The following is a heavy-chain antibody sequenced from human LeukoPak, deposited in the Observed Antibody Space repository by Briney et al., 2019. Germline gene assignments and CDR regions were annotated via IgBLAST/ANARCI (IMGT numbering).Heavy chain of an antibody. Sequence: GGSLRLSCAASGFTFSGSAMTWVRQAPGKGLEWVSVISGSGDSTFYADSVKGRFTISRDSSKNTVYLQMNSLRAGDTAIYYCAKGMGGSCYSGLHCWGQGTLVTVSS. CDR1: GFTFSGSA. CDR3: AKGMGGSCYSGLHC. D-gene: IGHD2-15*01. V-gene: IGHV3-23*01. CDR2: ISGSGDST. J-gene: IGHJ4*02.